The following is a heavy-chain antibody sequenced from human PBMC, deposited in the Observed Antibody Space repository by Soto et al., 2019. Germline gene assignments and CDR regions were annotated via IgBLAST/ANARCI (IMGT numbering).Heavy chain of an antibody. CDR2: IYCEDDK. J-gene: IGHJ5*01. D-gene: IGHD6-19*01. V-gene: IGHV2-5*02. CDR1: GFSLSSSGVG. CDR3: ARPVYDSGWYHWFDT. Sequence: QITLKESGQTLVKPTQTLTLTCTFSGFSLSSSGVGVGWIRQPPGKALEWLALIYCEDDKRYRPSLQRRLTITKDTSKNQVVLTMTTMDPVDTATYYCARPVYDSGWYHWFDTWGHGTLVTVSA.